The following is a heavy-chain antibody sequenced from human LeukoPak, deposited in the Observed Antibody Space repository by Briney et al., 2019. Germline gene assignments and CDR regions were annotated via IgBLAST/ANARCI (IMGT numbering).Heavy chain of an antibody. CDR3: ARRPHSSGWSSSITLFEH. CDR1: GCTFTDYY. J-gene: IGHJ4*02. Sequence: ASVKVSCKASGCTFTDYYIHCVRQAPGQGLEWMGWINPNSGDTNYAQKFQGRVTMTSDTSISTAYMELSSLRSDDTAIYYCARRPHSSGWSSSITLFEHWGQGTLVTVSS. D-gene: IGHD6-19*01. CDR2: INPNSGDT. V-gene: IGHV1-2*02.